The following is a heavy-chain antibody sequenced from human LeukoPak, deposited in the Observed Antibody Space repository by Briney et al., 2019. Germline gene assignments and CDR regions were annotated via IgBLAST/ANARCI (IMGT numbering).Heavy chain of an antibody. CDR1: GGSISSSRYY. D-gene: IGHD1-20*01. CDR3: ARHTYNWEWVY. V-gene: IGHV4-39*01. CDR2: IYYTGST. J-gene: IGHJ4*02. Sequence: SETLSLTCTVSGGSISSSRYYWAWIRQPTGKGLEWIGSIYYTGSTYYNPYLKGRVTISVDTSKIQFSLKLSYVPAADTAVYYCARHTYNWEWVYWGQGTLVTVSS.